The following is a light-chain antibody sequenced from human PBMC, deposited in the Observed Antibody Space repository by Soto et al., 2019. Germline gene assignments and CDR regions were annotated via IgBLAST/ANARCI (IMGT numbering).Light chain of an antibody. CDR2: GAS. CDR1: QTVRSNY. V-gene: IGKV3-20*01. Sequence: EFVLTQSPSTLSLSPGDRATLSCRASQTVRSNYLAWYQHKPGQAPKLLIYGASSRATGIAGRFSGSGSGTDFALTISRLEPEDFAVYYCQHYGGPVGYTFGQGTKLQIK. CDR3: QHYGGPVGYT. J-gene: IGKJ2*01.